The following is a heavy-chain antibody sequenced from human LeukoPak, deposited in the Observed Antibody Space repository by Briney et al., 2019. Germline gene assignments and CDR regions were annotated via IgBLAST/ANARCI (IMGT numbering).Heavy chain of an antibody. V-gene: IGHV1-2*02. CDR2: ISPNSGGT. Sequence: GASVKVSCKASGYTFSDYYMHWVRQAPGQGLEWMGWISPNSGGTNYAQKFQGRVTLTRDTSISTAYMDLNRLRSDDTAVYFCARSQGSIAAADHLFDPWGQGTLVTVSS. CDR3: ARSQGSIAAADHLFDP. CDR1: GYTFSDYY. D-gene: IGHD6-13*01. J-gene: IGHJ5*02.